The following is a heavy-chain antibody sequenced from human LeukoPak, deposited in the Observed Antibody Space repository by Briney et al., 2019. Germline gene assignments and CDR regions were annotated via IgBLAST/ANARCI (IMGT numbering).Heavy chain of an antibody. J-gene: IGHJ4*02. V-gene: IGHV4-59*01. Sequence: SETLSLTCTVSGGSISSYYWSWIRQPPGKGLEWIGYISFSGSTNYNPSLKSRVTISVDTSKNQFSLNLSSVSAAYTAVYYFARAHSGSSLVEFWGQGTLVTVSS. CDR2: ISFSGST. CDR3: ARAHSGSSLVEF. CDR1: GGSISSYY. D-gene: IGHD1-26*01.